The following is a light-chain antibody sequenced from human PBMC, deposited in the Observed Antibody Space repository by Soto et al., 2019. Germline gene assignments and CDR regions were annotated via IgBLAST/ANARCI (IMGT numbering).Light chain of an antibody. Sequence: DFVMTQSPLSLPFTPGEPASISCRSSQSPLHSNGNHYLEWYFQKPVQSPQLLPYLASIRAPGAPYRLSGRGSGTDFTLNISRVESEDVWVYYCMQALHTPRTFGQGTKVAI. J-gene: IGKJ1*01. CDR2: LAS. CDR1: QSPLHSNGNHY. CDR3: MQALHTPRT. V-gene: IGKV2-28*01.